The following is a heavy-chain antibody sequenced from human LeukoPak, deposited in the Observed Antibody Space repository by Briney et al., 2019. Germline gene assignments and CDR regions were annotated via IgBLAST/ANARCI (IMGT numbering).Heavy chain of an antibody. CDR3: ARLVWGSLTGYYFDY. D-gene: IGHD3-16*01. CDR2: IYHSGST. V-gene: IGHV4-38-2*01. CDR1: GYSTSSGYY. J-gene: IGHJ4*02. Sequence: PSETLSLTCAVSGYSTSSGYYWGWIRQPPGKGLEWIGNIYHSGSTYYNPSLKSRVTISVDTSKNQFSLKLSSVTAADTAVYYCARLVWGSLTGYYFDYWGQGTLVTVSS.